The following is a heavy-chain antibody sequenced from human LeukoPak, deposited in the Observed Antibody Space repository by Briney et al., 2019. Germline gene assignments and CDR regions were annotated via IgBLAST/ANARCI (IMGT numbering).Heavy chain of an antibody. CDR3: ARGLDDY. Sequence: SETLSLTCTVSGGSISSSSYYWGWIRQPPGKGLEWIGTIYSSGSTYYNPSLKSRVTISVDTSKNQFSLKLNSMTAADTAVYYCARGLDDYWGQGTLVTVSS. D-gene: IGHD5-12*01. V-gene: IGHV4-39*07. CDR2: IYSSGST. J-gene: IGHJ4*02. CDR1: GGSISSSSYY.